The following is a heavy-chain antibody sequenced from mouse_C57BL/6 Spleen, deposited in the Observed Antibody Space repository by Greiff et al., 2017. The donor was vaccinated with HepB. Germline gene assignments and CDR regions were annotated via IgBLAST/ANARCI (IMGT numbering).Heavy chain of an antibody. CDR1: GFTFSNYW. V-gene: IGHV6-3*01. J-gene: IGHJ3*01. CDR3: TERAY. Sequence: EVKVEESGGGLVQPGGSMKLSCVASGFTFSNYWMNWVRQSPEKGLEWVAKIRLKSDNYATHYAESVKGRFTISRDDYKSSVYLQMNNLRAEDTGIYYCTERAYWGQGTLVTVSA. CDR2: IRLKSDNYAT.